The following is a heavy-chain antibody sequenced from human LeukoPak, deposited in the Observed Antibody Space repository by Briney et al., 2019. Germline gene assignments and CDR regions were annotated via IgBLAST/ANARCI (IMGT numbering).Heavy chain of an antibody. CDR1: GFTFNRYA. D-gene: IGHD3-10*01. J-gene: IGHJ4*02. V-gene: IGHV3-23*01. CDR3: AKEGPLRGYFDY. Sequence: PGGSLRLSCAASGFTFNRYAMSWVRQAPGKGLDWVSGVSNGGRSTYYADPVKGRFTISRDNSKNTLYLQMNSLRAEDTAVYYCAKEGPLRGYFDYWGQGTLVTVSS. CDR2: VSNGGRST.